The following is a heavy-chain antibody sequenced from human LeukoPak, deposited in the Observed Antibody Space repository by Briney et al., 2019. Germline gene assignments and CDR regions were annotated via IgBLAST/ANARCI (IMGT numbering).Heavy chain of an antibody. V-gene: IGHV3-74*01. J-gene: IGHJ2*01. CDR1: GLTFNTYW. CDR2: IKFDGSLE. CDR3: VTGHYDSRMYFDL. D-gene: IGHD3-16*01. Sequence: GGSLRLSCGASGLTFNTYWIHWVRQAPGKGLVWVSQIKFDGSLESYADSVKGRFTISRDNTKNTLYLQMNSLGTEDTAVYYCVTGHYDSRMYFDLWGRGTLVIVSS.